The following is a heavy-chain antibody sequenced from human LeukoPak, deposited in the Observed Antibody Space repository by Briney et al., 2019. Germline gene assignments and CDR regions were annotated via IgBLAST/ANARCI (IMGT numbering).Heavy chain of an antibody. CDR3: TTNITDYYDFWSGYYVFLHQ. J-gene: IGHJ4*02. V-gene: IGHV3-23*01. Sequence: PGGFLRLSCAASGFTVSTYAMSWVRQAPGKGLEWVSGISGSGGRTYYADSVKGRFTISRDNSKNTLYLQMNRLRAEDTAVYYCTTNITDYYDFWSGYYVFLHQWGQGTLVTVSS. CDR2: ISGSGGRT. D-gene: IGHD3-3*01. CDR1: GFTVSTYA.